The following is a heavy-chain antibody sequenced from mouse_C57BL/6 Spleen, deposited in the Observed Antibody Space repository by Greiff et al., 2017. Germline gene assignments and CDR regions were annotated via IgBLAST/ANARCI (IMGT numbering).Heavy chain of an antibody. D-gene: IGHD3-1*01. J-gene: IGHJ2*01. Sequence: QVQLQQPGAELVMPGASVKLSCKASGYTFTSYWMHWVKQRPGQGLEWIGEIDPSDSDTNYNQKFKGKSTLTVDKSSSTAYMQLSSLTSEDSAVYYCAKSYTRCPDYWGQGTTLTVSS. CDR2: IDPSDSDT. CDR1: GYTFTSYW. V-gene: IGHV1-69*01. CDR3: AKSYTRCPDY.